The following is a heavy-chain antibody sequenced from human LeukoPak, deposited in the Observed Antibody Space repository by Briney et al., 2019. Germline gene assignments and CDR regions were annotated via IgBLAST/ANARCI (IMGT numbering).Heavy chain of an antibody. Sequence: GSLRLSCAASGFTFSSYSMNWVRQAPGKGLEWVSSISSSSSYIYYADSVKGRFTISRDNAKNSLYLQMNSLRAEDTALYYCARAGDMGGSGSFLDYWGQGTLVTVSS. D-gene: IGHD3-10*01. CDR1: GFTFSSYS. CDR3: ARAGDMGGSGSFLDY. V-gene: IGHV3-21*04. J-gene: IGHJ4*02. CDR2: ISSSSSYI.